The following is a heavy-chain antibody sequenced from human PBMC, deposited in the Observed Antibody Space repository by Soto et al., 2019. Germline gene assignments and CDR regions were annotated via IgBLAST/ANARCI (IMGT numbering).Heavy chain of an antibody. D-gene: IGHD5-18*01. CDR2: ISWNSGSI. CDR3: AKDVGNSYGYYYYGMDV. V-gene: IGHV3-9*01. Sequence: GGSLRLSCAASGFTFDDYAMHWVRQAPGKGLEWVSGISWNSGSIGYADSVKGRFTISRDNAKNSLYLQMNSLRAEDTALYYCAKDVGNSYGYYYYGMDVWGQGTTVTVSS. CDR1: GFTFDDYA. J-gene: IGHJ6*02.